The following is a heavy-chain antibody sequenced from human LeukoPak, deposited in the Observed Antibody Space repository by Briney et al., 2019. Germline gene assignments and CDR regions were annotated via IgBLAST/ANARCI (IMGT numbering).Heavy chain of an antibody. D-gene: IGHD3-22*01. V-gene: IGHV1-2*05. CDR1: GYTFTGYY. CDR2: INPNSGGT. CDR3: AKGTYYYDSSGYRFFDY. Sequence: ASVKVSCKASGYTFTGYYMHWVRQAPGQGLEWMGRINPNSGGTNYAQKFQGRVTMTRDTSISTAYMELSRLRSDDTDVYYCAKGTYYYDSSGYRFFDYWGQGTVVTVSS. J-gene: IGHJ4*02.